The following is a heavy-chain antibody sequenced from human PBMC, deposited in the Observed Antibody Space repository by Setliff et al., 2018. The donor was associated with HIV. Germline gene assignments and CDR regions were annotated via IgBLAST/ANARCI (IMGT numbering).Heavy chain of an antibody. J-gene: IGHJ5*02. Sequence: PSETLSLTCTVSGGSISSSSYYWGWIRQPPGKGLEWIGSIYYSGSTYYKPSLKSRVTISVDTSKNQFSLKLSSVTAADTAVYYCAREGGTGRSSWYGAYWYDPWGQGTLVTVSS. V-gene: IGHV4-39*02. CDR3: AREGGTGRSSWYGAYWYDP. D-gene: IGHD6-13*01. CDR2: IYYSGST. CDR1: GGSISSSSYY.